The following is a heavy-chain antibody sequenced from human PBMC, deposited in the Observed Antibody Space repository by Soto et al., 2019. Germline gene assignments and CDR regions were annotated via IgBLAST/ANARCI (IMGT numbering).Heavy chain of an antibody. CDR2: ISGSGGST. V-gene: IGHV3-23*01. CDR1: GFTFSSYA. D-gene: IGHD3-3*01. CDR3: AKDSTSDFWSGYPFNWFDP. J-gene: IGHJ5*02. Sequence: GGSLRLSCAASGFTFSSYAMSWVRQAPGKGLEWVSAISGSGGSTYYADSVKGRFTISRDNSKNTLYLQMNSLRAEDTAVYYCAKDSTSDFWSGYPFNWFDPWGQGTLVTVSS.